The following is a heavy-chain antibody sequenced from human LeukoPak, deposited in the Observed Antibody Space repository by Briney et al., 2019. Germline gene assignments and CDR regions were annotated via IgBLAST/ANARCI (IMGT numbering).Heavy chain of an antibody. CDR2: ISWNSGSI. D-gene: IGHD3-16*01. CDR3: ARIWGSPPYFDY. CDR1: GFTFDDYA. Sequence: GGSLRLSCAASGFTFDDYAMHWVRQAPGEGLEWVSGISWNSGSIGYADSVKGRFTISRDNAKNSLYLQMNSLRAEDTALYYCARIWGSPPYFDYWGQGTLVTVSS. V-gene: IGHV3-9*01. J-gene: IGHJ4*02.